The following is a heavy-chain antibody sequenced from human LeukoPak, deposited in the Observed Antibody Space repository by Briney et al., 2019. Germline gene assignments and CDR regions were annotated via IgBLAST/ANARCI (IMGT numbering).Heavy chain of an antibody. V-gene: IGHV3-33*01. Sequence: HAGGSLRLSCAASGFTFSSYGMHWVRQAPGKGLEWVALIWYDGSNKYYADSVKGRLTISRDNSKNTLYLQMNSLRDEDTAVYYCAFRPDCDRSSCLYYFDYWGQGTLVTVSS. CDR1: GFTFSSYG. CDR2: IWYDGSNK. CDR3: AFRPDCDRSSCLYYFDY. J-gene: IGHJ4*02. D-gene: IGHD6-13*01.